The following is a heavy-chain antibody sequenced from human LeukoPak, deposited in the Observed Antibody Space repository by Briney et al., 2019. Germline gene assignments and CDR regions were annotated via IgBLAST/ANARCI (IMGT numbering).Heavy chain of an antibody. CDR2: NNPNSGGK. D-gene: IGHD5-12*01. CDR3: ARDGNSGYDLAV. Sequence: ASVRVSYTASGYTFTGYYMHWLPQSPGQGLGWMGWNNPNSGGKNYAKKFQGRVTMTRDTSISTAYMELSRLRSDDTAVYYCARDGNSGYDLAVWGQGTTVTVSS. CDR1: GYTFTGYY. J-gene: IGHJ6*02. V-gene: IGHV1-2*02.